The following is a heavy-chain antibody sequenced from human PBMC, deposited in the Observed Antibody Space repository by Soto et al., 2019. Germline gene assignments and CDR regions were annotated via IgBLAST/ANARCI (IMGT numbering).Heavy chain of an antibody. D-gene: IGHD6-6*01. J-gene: IGHJ3*01. V-gene: IGHV1-24*01. CDR1: GYTLTELS. CDR3: ATREYSTLGDAFDF. Sequence: ASVKVSCKVSGYTLTELSMHWVRQAPGKGLEWMGGFDPEDGETIYAQKFQGRVTMTEDTSTDTAYMELSSLRSEDTAVYYCATREYSTLGDAFDFWGQGTMVTVSS. CDR2: FDPEDGET.